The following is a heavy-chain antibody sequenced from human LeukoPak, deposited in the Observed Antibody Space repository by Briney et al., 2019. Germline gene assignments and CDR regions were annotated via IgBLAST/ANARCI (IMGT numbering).Heavy chain of an antibody. Sequence: GGSLRLSCAASGFTFSDYYMSWIRQAPGKGLEWVSYISSSSSYTNYADSVKGRFTISRDNAKNSLYLQMNSLRAEDTAVYYCARGLPYTAMVPDYWGQGTLVTVSS. V-gene: IGHV3-11*06. CDR2: ISSSSSYT. D-gene: IGHD5-18*01. J-gene: IGHJ4*02. CDR1: GFTFSDYY. CDR3: ARGLPYTAMVPDY.